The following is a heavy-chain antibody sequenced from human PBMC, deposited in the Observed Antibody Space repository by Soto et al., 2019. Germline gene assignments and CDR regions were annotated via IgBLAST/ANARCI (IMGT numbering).Heavy chain of an antibody. V-gene: IGHV3-72*01. CDR2: TRNKANSYTT. Sequence: PGGSLSLSCPASGFPFSDHYMDWVRQAPGKGREWVGRTRNKANSYTTEYAASVKGRFTISRDDSKNSLYLQMNSLKTEDTAVYYCATHYYYDSSGYLRDAFDIWGQGTMVTVSS. J-gene: IGHJ3*02. D-gene: IGHD3-22*01. CDR1: GFPFSDHY. CDR3: ATHYYYDSSGYLRDAFDI.